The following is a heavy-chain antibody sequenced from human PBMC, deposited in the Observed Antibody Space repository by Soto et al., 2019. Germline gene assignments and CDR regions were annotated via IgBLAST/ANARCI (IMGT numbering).Heavy chain of an antibody. CDR2: IIPIFGTA. CDR3: ERDLGVPYYYDISGYYDYYYYGMDV. D-gene: IGHD3-22*01. Sequence: QVQLVQSGAEVKKPGSSVKVSCKASGGTFSSYAISWVRQAPGQGLEWMGGIIPIFGTANYAQKFQGRVTITADKSTSTDYMELSSLRSEDTAVYYCERDLGVPYYYDISGYYDYYYYGMDVWGQGNTVTVSS. V-gene: IGHV1-69*06. CDR1: GGTFSSYA. J-gene: IGHJ6*02.